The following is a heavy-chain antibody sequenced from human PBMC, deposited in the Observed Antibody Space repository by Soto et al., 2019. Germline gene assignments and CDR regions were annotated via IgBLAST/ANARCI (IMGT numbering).Heavy chain of an antibody. D-gene: IGHD1-26*01. V-gene: IGHV4-30-2*01. CDR3: ARAGVVGATALDY. J-gene: IGHJ4*02. CDR2: IYHSGST. CDR1: GGSISSGGYS. Sequence: SETLSLTCAVSGGSISSGGYSWSWIRQPPGKGLEWIGYIYHSGSTYYNPSLKSRVTISVDRSKNQFSLKLSSVTAADTAVYYGARAGVVGATALDYWVKGTLVTVAS.